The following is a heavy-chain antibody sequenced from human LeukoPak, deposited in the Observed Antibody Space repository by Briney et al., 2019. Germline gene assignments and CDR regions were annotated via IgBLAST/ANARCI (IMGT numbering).Heavy chain of an antibody. Sequence: PSETLSLTCTVSGGSISSYYWSWIRQPPGKGLEWIGYIYYSGSTNYNPSLKSRVTISVDTSKNQFSLKLSSVTAADTAVYYCARSSEPPLLDYWGQGTLVTVSS. CDR2: IYYSGST. CDR3: ARSSEPPLLDY. J-gene: IGHJ4*02. CDR1: GGSISSYY. D-gene: IGHD1-14*01. V-gene: IGHV4-59*01.